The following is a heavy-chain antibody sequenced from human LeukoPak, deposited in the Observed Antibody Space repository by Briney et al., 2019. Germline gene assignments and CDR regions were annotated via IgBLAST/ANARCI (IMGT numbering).Heavy chain of an antibody. Sequence: GGSLRLSCAASGFTFAEYTMHWVRQAPGKGLEWVSLISWNGARIHFGDSVKGRFTISRDNSKNSLYLQMNSLRTEDTALYYCVKDLVAASENVRGWYPMDYWGQGTLVTVSS. CDR1: GFTFAEYT. CDR3: VKDLVAASENVRGWYPMDY. CDR2: ISWNGARI. D-gene: IGHD6-19*01. V-gene: IGHV3-43*01. J-gene: IGHJ4*02.